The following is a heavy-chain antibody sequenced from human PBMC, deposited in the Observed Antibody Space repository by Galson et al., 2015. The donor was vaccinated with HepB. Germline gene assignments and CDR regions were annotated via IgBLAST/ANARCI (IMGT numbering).Heavy chain of an antibody. Sequence: SVKVSCKVSGGTFNSYAISWVRLAPGQRLEWMGGVIPIFGATDYAQKFQGRVTITADDSTGTVYVQLSSLRSEDTAVYYCATDPGRRYYYYNMDVWGKGTTVTVSS. J-gene: IGHJ6*03. V-gene: IGHV1-69*13. CDR2: VIPIFGAT. CDR3: ATDPGRRYYYYNMDV. CDR1: GGTFNSYA.